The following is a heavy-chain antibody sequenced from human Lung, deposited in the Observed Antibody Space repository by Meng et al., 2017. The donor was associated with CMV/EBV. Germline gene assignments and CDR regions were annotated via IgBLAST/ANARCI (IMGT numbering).Heavy chain of an antibody. J-gene: IGHJ3*02. CDR1: GYTFTSYG. CDR3: ARDFYEYDDSGYYDDTFDI. CDR2: ISGYNGRT. D-gene: IGHD3-22*01. V-gene: IGHV1-18*01. Sequence: ASXXVSXKASGYTFTSYGVSWVRQAPGQGLEWMGWISGYNGRTNYNQKFQGRVTLTTDTSTHTAYMELRSLRSDDTAVYYCARDFYEYDDSGYYDDTFDIWXQGTXV.